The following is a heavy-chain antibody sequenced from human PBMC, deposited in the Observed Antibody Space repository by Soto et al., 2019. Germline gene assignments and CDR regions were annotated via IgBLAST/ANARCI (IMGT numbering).Heavy chain of an antibody. D-gene: IGHD1-26*01. V-gene: IGHV5-51*01. CDR1: GYSFTSYW. Sequence: PGESLKISCKGSGYSFTSYWISWVRHMPGKGLEWMGIIYPVDSDTRYSPSFQGQVTISADKSITTAYLQWSSLKASDTAMYSWSRFTRVVGATTGFDYWGQGT. CDR3: SRFTRVVGATTGFDY. J-gene: IGHJ4*02. CDR2: IYPVDSDT.